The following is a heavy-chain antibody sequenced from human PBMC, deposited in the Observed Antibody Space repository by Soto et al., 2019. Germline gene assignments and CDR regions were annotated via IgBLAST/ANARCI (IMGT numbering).Heavy chain of an antibody. CDR2: IGGSGGST. CDR1: GFTFSSYA. J-gene: IGHJ4*02. CDR3: AKASGYSYGEVDY. Sequence: EVQLLESGGGLVQPGGSLRLSCAASGFTFSSYAMSWVRQAPGKGLEWGSAIGGSGGSTYYADSAKGRFTISSDNPKNALYMQMNSLKAEDTAAYYCAKASGYSYGEVDYWGQGSLVAVSS. V-gene: IGHV3-23*01. D-gene: IGHD5-18*01.